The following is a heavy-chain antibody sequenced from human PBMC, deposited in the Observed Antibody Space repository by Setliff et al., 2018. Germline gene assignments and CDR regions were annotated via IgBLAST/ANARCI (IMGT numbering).Heavy chain of an antibody. CDR2: VNPSGGKT. CDR1: GYGFTSHY. Sequence: ASVKVSCKTSGYGFTSHYFHWLRQAPGQGLEWMGIVNPSGGKTTLSQKFRVRVSMTADASTATVYMELHSLTSEDTAIYYCARAAWGDDYDSLYTWFDPWGQGSLVTVS. J-gene: IGHJ5*02. D-gene: IGHD3-22*01. CDR3: ARAAWGDDYDSLYTWFDP. V-gene: IGHV1-46*01.